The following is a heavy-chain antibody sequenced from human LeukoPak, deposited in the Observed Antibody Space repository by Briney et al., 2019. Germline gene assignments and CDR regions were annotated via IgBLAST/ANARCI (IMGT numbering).Heavy chain of an antibody. J-gene: IGHJ4*02. D-gene: IGHD6-13*01. CDR1: GGTFSSYA. V-gene: IGHV1-69*05. CDR2: IIPIFGTA. Sequence: ASVKVSCKASGGTFSSYAISWVRQAPGQGLEWMGGIIPIFGTANYAQKFQGRVTITTDESTSTAYRELSSLRSEDTAVYYCQLVEGPFDYWGQGTLVTVSS. CDR3: QLVEGPFDY.